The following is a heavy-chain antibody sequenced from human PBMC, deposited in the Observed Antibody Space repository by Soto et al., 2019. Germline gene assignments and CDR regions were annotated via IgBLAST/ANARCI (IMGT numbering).Heavy chain of an antibody. CDR1: GSSINSSGYY. CDR2: MFYGVST. V-gene: IGHV4-39*01. D-gene: IGHD3-3*02. Sequence: SETLSLTCTVSGSSINSSGYYWGWIRQPPGKGLEWIGSMFYGVSTYYNPSLKSRVTVSVDTSKNQFSLNLRSVTAADTAAYYCARLPSRHLVDYWGQGTLVTVSS. CDR3: ARLPSRHLVDY. J-gene: IGHJ4*02.